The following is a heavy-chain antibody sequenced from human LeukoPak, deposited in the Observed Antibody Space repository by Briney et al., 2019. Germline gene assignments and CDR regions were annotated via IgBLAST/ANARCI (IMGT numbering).Heavy chain of an antibody. CDR1: GFTFSSYG. CDR2: TRYDGTNK. CDR3: AKDGSYYDSSGYPDAFDI. J-gene: IGHJ3*02. D-gene: IGHD3-22*01. V-gene: IGHV3-30*02. Sequence: GGSLRLSCAASGFTFSSYGIHWVRQAPGKGLEWVAFTRYDGTNKYYADSVKGRFTISRDNSKNTLYLQMSSLRAEDTAVYYCAKDGSYYDSSGYPDAFDIWGQGTMVTVSS.